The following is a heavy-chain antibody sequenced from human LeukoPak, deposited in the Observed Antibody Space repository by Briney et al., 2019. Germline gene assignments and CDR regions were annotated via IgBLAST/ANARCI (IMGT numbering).Heavy chain of an antibody. CDR2: IYHTGRT. Sequence: SQTLSLTCAVSGRSLSSGGYSWSWIRQPPGKGLEWIGYIYHTGRTYYSPSLKSRVTISVDMSNNQFSLKLSSVTAADTAVYYCVSFNCGGDCPKNYYFDYWGQGTLVTVSS. CDR3: VSFNCGGDCPKNYYFDY. J-gene: IGHJ4*02. CDR1: GRSLSSGGYS. V-gene: IGHV4-30-2*01. D-gene: IGHD2-21*02.